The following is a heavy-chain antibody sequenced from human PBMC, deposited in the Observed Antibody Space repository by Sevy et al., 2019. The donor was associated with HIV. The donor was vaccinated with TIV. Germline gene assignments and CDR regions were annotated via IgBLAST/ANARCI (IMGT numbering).Heavy chain of an antibody. CDR3: ATGFCSGGSCPRDYYYYGMDV. Sequence: GGSLRLSCAASEFTFSSYAMSWVRQAPGKGLEWVSSISGSGRYTYYADSVEGRFTISRDNSKNTLYVQMNSLRPEDTAVYYCATGFCSGGSCPRDYYYYGMDVWGQGTTVTVSS. CDR1: EFTFSSYA. CDR2: ISGSGRYT. V-gene: IGHV3-23*01. J-gene: IGHJ6*02. D-gene: IGHD2-15*01.